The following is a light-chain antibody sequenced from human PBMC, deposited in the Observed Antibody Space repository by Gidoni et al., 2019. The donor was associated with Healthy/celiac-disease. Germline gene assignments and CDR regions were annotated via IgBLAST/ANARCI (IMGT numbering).Light chain of an antibody. Sequence: QSALTQPASVSGSPGQSITISCTGTSSDVGSYKRVSWYQQPPGKAPKLMIYEGSKRPSRVSNRFSGSKSGNTASLTISGLQAEDEADYYCCSYAGSSTYVFGTGTKVTVL. J-gene: IGLJ1*01. CDR1: SSDVGSYKR. CDR3: CSYAGSSTYV. CDR2: EGS. V-gene: IGLV2-23*01.